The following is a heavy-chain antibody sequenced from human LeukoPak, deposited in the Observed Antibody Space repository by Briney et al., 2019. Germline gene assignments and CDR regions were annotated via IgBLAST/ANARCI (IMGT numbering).Heavy chain of an antibody. J-gene: IGHJ4*02. CDR2: INPSGGST. CDR3: AGQKMDNYYGSGSQPGFDY. CDR1: GYTFTSYY. Sequence: ASVKVSCKASGYTFTSYYMHWVRQAPGQGLEWMGIINPSGGSTSYAQKFQGRVTMTRDTSTSTVYMELSSLRSEDTAVYYCAGQKMDNYYGSGSQPGFDYWGQGTLVTVSS. D-gene: IGHD3-10*01. V-gene: IGHV1-46*01.